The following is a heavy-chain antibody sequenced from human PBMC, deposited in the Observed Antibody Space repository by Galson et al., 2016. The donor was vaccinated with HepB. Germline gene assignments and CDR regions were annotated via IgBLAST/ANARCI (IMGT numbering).Heavy chain of an antibody. J-gene: IGHJ4*02. CDR3: VKGFIYSENGGYFDY. D-gene: IGHD2-15*01. CDR2: ISYDESNT. V-gene: IGHV3-30*18. CDR1: GFTFRNYG. Sequence: SLRLSCAASGFTFRNYGMHWVRQAPGKGLECVAFISYDESNTYYADSVKGRFTISRDNSKNMLYLQVNSLKPEDTAVYYCVKGFIYSENGGYFDYWGQGTLVTVSS.